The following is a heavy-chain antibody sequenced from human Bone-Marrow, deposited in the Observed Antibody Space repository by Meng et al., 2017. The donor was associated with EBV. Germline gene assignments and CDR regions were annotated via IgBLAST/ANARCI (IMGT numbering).Heavy chain of an antibody. J-gene: IGHJ4*02. Sequence: QLPASGPGLVKPSATLSLPCTVSGGSISSSSYYWGWIRQPPGKGLEWIGGIYYSGSTYYNPSLKSRVTISVDTSKNQFSLRLSSMTAADTAVYYCAAGDYSDSSGYYQFDNWGQGTLVTVSS. CDR3: AAGDYSDSSGYYQFDN. D-gene: IGHD3-22*01. V-gene: IGHV4-39*07. CDR2: IYYSGST. CDR1: GGSISSSSYY.